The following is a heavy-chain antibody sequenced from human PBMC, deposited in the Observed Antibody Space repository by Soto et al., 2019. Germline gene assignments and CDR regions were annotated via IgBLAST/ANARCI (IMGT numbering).Heavy chain of an antibody. D-gene: IGHD3-10*01. Sequence: SETLSLTCTVSGDSISSNNNYWSWIRQHPGEGLEWIGYIYYSGSTYYNPSLKSRVTISVDTSKNQFSLKLSSVTAADTAVYYCARSVTPWGQGTLVTVSS. CDR1: GDSISSNNNY. V-gene: IGHV4-31*03. CDR3: ARSVTP. J-gene: IGHJ5*02. CDR2: IYYSGST.